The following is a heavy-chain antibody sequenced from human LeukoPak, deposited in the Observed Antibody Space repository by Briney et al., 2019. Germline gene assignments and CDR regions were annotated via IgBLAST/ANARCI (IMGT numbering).Heavy chain of an antibody. CDR3: ARPSIVGAAYNFDY. V-gene: IGHV5-51*01. D-gene: IGHD1-26*01. Sequence: GASLQISCKCSGYIFTSYWIGWVRQLPGKVLEWMGIIYPGDSDTRYSPSFQGQVTISADKSISTAYLQWSSLKASDTAMYYCARPSIVGAAYNFDYWGQGTLVTVSS. CDR1: GYIFTSYW. CDR2: IYPGDSDT. J-gene: IGHJ4*02.